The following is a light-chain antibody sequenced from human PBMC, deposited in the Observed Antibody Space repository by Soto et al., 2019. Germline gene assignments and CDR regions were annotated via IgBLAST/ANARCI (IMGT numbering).Light chain of an antibody. J-gene: IGLJ2*01. CDR2: DVT. V-gene: IGLV2-14*03. Sequence: QSVLTQPASVSGSPGQSITLSCSGTSSDVGGYKFVSWHQQHPGKAPRLIIYDVTNRPSGVSSRFSGSKSGTTASLTISGLQAEDEADYYCSSYTNNYTLIFGGGTQLTVL. CDR1: SSDVGGYKF. CDR3: SSYTNNYTLI.